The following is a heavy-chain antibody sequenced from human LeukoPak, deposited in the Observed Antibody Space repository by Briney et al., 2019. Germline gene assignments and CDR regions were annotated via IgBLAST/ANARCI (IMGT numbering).Heavy chain of an antibody. V-gene: IGHV3-21*01. D-gene: IGHD2-2*01. CDR1: GFPFSSYS. Sequence: GGSLRLSCAASGFPFSSYSMNWVRQAPGKGLEWVSSISSSSSYIYYADSVRGRFTISRDNAKNSLYLQMNSLRAEDTAVYYCASSLVVVPAAITDYWGQGTLVTVSS. CDR3: ASSLVVVPAAITDY. J-gene: IGHJ4*02. CDR2: ISSSSSYI.